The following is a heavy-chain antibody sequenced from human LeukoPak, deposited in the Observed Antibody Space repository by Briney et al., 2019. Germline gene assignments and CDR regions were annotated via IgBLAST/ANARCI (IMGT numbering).Heavy chain of an antibody. J-gene: IGHJ4*02. CDR1: GGSISSSSYY. Sequence: TPSETLSLTCTVSGGSISSSSYYWSWIRQPAGKGLEWIGRIYATGSTNYNPSLKSRVTISVDTSKNQFSLKLSSVTAADTAVYYCARNADFDWFLDYWGQGTLVSVSS. V-gene: IGHV4-61*02. D-gene: IGHD3-9*01. CDR3: ARNADFDWFLDY. CDR2: IYATGST.